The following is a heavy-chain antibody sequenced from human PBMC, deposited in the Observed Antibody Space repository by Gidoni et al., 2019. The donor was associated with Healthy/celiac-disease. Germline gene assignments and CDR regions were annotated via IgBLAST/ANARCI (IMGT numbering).Heavy chain of an antibody. D-gene: IGHD5-18*01. J-gene: IGHJ4*02. CDR3: ARGWAPGGYSYGFDY. CDR1: GDTFSTYA. V-gene: IGHV1-69*01. Sequence: QVQLVQSGAEVKKPGSTVKVSCKASGDTFSTYAISWVRQAPGQGLEWMGGIIPIFGTANYAQKFQSRVTITADESTSTAYMELSSLRSEDTAVYYCARGWAPGGYSYGFDYWGQGTLVTVSS. CDR2: IIPIFGTA.